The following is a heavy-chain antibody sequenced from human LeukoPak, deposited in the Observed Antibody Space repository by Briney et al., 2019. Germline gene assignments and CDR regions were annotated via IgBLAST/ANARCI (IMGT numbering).Heavy chain of an antibody. CDR1: GGSISSYY. D-gene: IGHD6-19*01. J-gene: IGHJ3*02. CDR3: ARGLITQWLAPDAFDI. V-gene: IGHV4-59*01. Sequence: PSETLSLTCTVSGGSISSYYWSWIRQPPGKGLEWIGYIYYSGSTNYNPSLKSRVTISVDTSKNQFSLKLSSVTAADTAVYYCARGLITQWLAPDAFDIWGQGTMVTVSS. CDR2: IYYSGST.